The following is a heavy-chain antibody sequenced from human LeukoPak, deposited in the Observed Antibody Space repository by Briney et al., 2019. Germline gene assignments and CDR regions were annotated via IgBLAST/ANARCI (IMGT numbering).Heavy chain of an antibody. D-gene: IGHD2-8*01. V-gene: IGHV4-39*01. CDR1: GGSISSNIHF. CDR3: ARQGSNWSAP. J-gene: IGHJ5*02. CDR2: IYYTATT. Sequence: SETPSLTCTVSGGSISSNIHFSGWIRQPPGTGLEWIGSIYYTATTYSAPSFTSPVTMSVDTCKSQSSLKLTSVTASDPAIYYCARQGSNWSAPGGEGTLVTVSS.